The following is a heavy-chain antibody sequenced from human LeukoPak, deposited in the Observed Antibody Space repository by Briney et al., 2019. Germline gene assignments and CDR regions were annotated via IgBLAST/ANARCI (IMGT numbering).Heavy chain of an antibody. V-gene: IGHV4-59*01. J-gene: IGHJ5*02. Sequence: PSETLSLTCTVSGGSSGAIISYYWTWVRQPPGKGLEWIGHMYYHGYTHYNPSLKSRVTISIDTSKSQFSLNLSSVTDADTAVYYCARAAAGLGNWFDPWGQGTLVTVSS. CDR2: MYYHGYT. CDR1: GGSSGAIISYY. CDR3: ARAAAGLGNWFDP. D-gene: IGHD6-13*01.